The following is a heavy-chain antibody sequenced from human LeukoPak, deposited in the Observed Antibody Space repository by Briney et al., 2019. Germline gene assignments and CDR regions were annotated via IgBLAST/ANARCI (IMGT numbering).Heavy chain of an antibody. Sequence: GGSLRLSCAASGFTFSSYAMSWVRQAPGKGLEWVSAISGSGGSTYYADSVKGRFTISRDNSKNTLYLQMNSLRAEDTAIYYCASSGYNYGTSYFAYWGQGTLVTVSS. V-gene: IGHV3-23*01. CDR3: ASSGYNYGTSYFAY. CDR1: GFTFSSYA. CDR2: ISGSGGST. J-gene: IGHJ4*02. D-gene: IGHD5-18*01.